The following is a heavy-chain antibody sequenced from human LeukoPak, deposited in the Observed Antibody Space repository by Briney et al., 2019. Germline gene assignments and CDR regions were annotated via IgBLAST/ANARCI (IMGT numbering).Heavy chain of an antibody. CDR3: TRLEVSGYDYYYYYGMDV. D-gene: IGHD5-12*01. CDR2: IRSKANSYAT. V-gene: IGHV3-73*01. CDR1: GFTFSGSA. Sequence: GGSLRLSCAASGFTFSGSAMHWVRQASGKGLEWVGRIRSKANSYATAYAASVKGRFTISRDDSKNTAYLQMNSLKTEDTAVYYCTRLEVSGYDYYYYYGMDVWGQGTTVTVSS. J-gene: IGHJ6*02.